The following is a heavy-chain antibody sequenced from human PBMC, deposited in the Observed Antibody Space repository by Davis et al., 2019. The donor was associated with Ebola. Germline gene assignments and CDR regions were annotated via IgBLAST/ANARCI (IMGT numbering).Heavy chain of an antibody. D-gene: IGHD2-2*01. J-gene: IGHJ5*02. Sequence: AASVKVSCKASGYTFTSYAMHWVRQAPGQRLEWMGWINAGNGNTKYSQKFQGRVTITADKSTSTAYMELNSLRSEDTAVYYCARGVPAAPIDPWGQGTLVTVSS. V-gene: IGHV1-3*01. CDR3: ARGVPAAPIDP. CDR1: GYTFTSYA. CDR2: INAGNGNT.